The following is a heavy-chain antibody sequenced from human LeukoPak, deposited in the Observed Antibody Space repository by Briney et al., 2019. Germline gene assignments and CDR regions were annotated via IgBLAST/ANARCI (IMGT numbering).Heavy chain of an antibody. Sequence: GGSLRLSCAAAGFTFSSYWMHWVRQPPGKGLVWVSRITSDGSGIGYADSVKGRFSTSRDNAKNTLYLQMNSLRAEDTAVYYCASGRLVGAPDYWGQGTLVTVSS. J-gene: IGHJ4*02. CDR1: GFTFSSYW. CDR3: ASGRLVGAPDY. D-gene: IGHD1-26*01. CDR2: ITSDGSGI. V-gene: IGHV3-74*01.